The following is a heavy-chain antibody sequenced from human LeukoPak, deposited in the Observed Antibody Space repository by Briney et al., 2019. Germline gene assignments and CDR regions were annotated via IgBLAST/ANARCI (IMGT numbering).Heavy chain of an antibody. CDR3: AREGYYGSGSYYNPGWFDP. V-gene: IGHV4-59*01. D-gene: IGHD3-10*01. CDR1: GGSISSYY. Sequence: SETLSLTCTVSGGSISSYYWSWIRQPPGKGLEWIGYIYYSGSTNYNPSLKSRVTISVDTSKDQFSLKLSSVTAADTAVYYCAREGYYGSGSYYNPGWFDPWGQGTLVTVSS. CDR2: IYYSGST. J-gene: IGHJ5*02.